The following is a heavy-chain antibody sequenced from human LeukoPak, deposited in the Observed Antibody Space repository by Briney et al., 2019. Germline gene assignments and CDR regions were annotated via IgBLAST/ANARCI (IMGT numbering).Heavy chain of an antibody. V-gene: IGHV1-18*01. CDR2: ISAYSANT. D-gene: IGHD1-1*01. J-gene: IGHJ5*02. CDR3: ATTTTGWFAP. CDR1: GYTFTSNG. Sequence: ASVKLSCKASGYTFTSNGFTWVRQAPGQGLEWMGWISAYSANTNYAQKFQGRVTMTTDTPTSTAYMELRSLRSDDTAVYYCATTTTGWFAPWGQGTLVTVSS.